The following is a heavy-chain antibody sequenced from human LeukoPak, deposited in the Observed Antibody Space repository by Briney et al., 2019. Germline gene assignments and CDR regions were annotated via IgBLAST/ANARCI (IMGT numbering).Heavy chain of an antibody. CDR1: GFTFSDYN. CDR2: ISRSGSTK. V-gene: IGHV3-11*01. D-gene: IGHD2-15*01. J-gene: IGHJ6*03. Sequence: GGSLRLSCAASGFTFSDYNMRWIRQAPGKGLEWVSSISRSGSTKYYADSVKGRFTISRDNAKNSLLLQMNSLRAEDTAVYYCARVLRYCSGGNCYSGDLGYMDVWGKGTTVTISS. CDR3: ARVLRYCSGGNCYSGDLGYMDV.